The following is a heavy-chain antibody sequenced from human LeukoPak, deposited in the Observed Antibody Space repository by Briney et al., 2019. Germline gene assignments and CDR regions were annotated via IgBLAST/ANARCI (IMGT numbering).Heavy chain of an antibody. CDR1: VYTFTSYY. Sequence: ASVKVSCKASVYTFTSYYMHWVRQAPGPGLEWMGIINPSGGSTSYAQKFQGRVTMTRDTSTSTVYMELSSLRSEDTAVYYCARESPREIPFDYWGQGTLVTASS. CDR3: ARESPREIPFDY. J-gene: IGHJ4*02. V-gene: IGHV1-46*01. CDR2: INPSGGST.